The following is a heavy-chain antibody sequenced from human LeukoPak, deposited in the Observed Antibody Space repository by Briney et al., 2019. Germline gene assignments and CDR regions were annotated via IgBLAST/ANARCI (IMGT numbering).Heavy chain of an antibody. CDR3: VKETFTVTSPFDS. CDR1: GFTFSSYA. D-gene: IGHD3-16*01. CDR2: INSNGGST. V-gene: IGHV3-64D*09. J-gene: IGHJ4*02. Sequence: GGSLRLSCAASGFTFSSYAMHWVRQAPGKGLEYVSAINSNGGSTYYADSVKGRFTISRDNSRNTVFLQMSSLRVEDTAVYYCVKETFTVTSPFDSWGQGTQVTVSS.